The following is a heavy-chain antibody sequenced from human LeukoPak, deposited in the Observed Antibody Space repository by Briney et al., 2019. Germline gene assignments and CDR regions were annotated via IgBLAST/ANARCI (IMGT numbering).Heavy chain of an antibody. D-gene: IGHD6-13*01. J-gene: IGHJ6*02. CDR2: TYYTGTT. Sequence: SSETLSLTCSVSGGSISSRSYYWGWVRQPPGKRLEWIGSTYYTGTTYYNPSLRSRVTISGDTSKNQVSLKVNSVTAADTAVYYCARLGAAPGPPHYFYYGMDVWGQGTTVTVS. CDR3: ARLGAAPGPPHYFYYGMDV. V-gene: IGHV4-39*01. CDR1: GGSISSRSYY.